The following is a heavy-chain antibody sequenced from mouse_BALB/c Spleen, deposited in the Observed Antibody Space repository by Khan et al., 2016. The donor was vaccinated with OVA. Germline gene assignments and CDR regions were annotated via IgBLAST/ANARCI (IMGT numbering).Heavy chain of an antibody. CDR1: GYSITSDYA. V-gene: IGHV3-2*02. D-gene: IGHD2-3*01. CDR3: ARDGSRYNYAMDY. J-gene: IGHJ4*01. Sequence: EVKLLESGPGLVKPSQSLSLTCTVTGYSITSDYAWNWIRQFPGNKLEWMGYISSSGSTNYNPALKSRISITRDTSKNQFLLQLNSVTTEDTATYYCARDGSRYNYAMDYWGQGTSVTVSS. CDR2: ISSSGST.